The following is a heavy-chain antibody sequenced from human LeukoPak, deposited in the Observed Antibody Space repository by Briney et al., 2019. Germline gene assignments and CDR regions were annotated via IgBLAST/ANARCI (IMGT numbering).Heavy chain of an antibody. Sequence: GGSLRLSCAASGFTFSSYWMSWVRQAPGKGLEWVANIKQDGSEKYYVDSVKGRFTISRDNAKNSLYMQMNSLRAEDTAVYYCARAGYCSSTSYYYYYMDVWGKGTTVTVSS. CDR3: ARAGYCSSTSYYYYYMDV. V-gene: IGHV3-7*01. CDR2: IKQDGSEK. J-gene: IGHJ6*03. D-gene: IGHD2-2*01. CDR1: GFTFSSYW.